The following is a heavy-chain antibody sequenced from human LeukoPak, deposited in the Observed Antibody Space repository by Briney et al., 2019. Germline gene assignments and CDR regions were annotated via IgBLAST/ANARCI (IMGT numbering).Heavy chain of an antibody. CDR2: IWHDGSNK. CDR3: AGGSGISDF. V-gene: IGHV3-33*01. Sequence: PGGPLRLSCAASGFTFSNYGMHWVRQAPGKGLEWVALIWHDGSNKYYADSVKGRFTISRDNSKNTLYLQMNSLRAEDTAVYYCAGGSGISDFWGQGTLVTVSS. CDR1: GFTFSNYG. D-gene: IGHD1-26*01. J-gene: IGHJ4*02.